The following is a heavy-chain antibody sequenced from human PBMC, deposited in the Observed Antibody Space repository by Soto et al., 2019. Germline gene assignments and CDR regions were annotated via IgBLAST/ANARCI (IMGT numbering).Heavy chain of an antibody. J-gene: IGHJ5*02. CDR2: MNPNSGNT. V-gene: IGHV1-8*02. Sequence: ASVKVCCKASGYTFTSYVISWVRQATGQGLEWMGWMNPNSGNTGYAQKFQGRVTMTRNTSISTAYMELSSLRSEDTAVYYCAISWGYRETNWFDPWGQGTLVTVSS. CDR3: AISWGYRETNWFDP. D-gene: IGHD1-26*01. CDR1: GYTFTSYV.